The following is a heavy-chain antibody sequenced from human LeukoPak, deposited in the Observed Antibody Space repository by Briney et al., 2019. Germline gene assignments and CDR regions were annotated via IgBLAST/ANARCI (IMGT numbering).Heavy chain of an antibody. CDR1: GFSLSGYW. CDR2: NNGDGSMT. CDR3: ARDETPTNGYDSYDF. Sequence: PGGSLRLSCVASGFSLSGYWMYWVRQAPGKGLMYISRNNGDGSMTNYADVVKGRFTMSRDNVKNTLYLQMNSLRAEDTAVYYCARDETPTNGYDSYDFWGQGTLVTVST. V-gene: IGHV3-74*01. D-gene: IGHD5-12*01. J-gene: IGHJ4*02.